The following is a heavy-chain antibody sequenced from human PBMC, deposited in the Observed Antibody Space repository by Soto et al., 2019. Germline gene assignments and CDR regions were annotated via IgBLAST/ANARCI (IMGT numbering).Heavy chain of an antibody. CDR2: MNPNSGNT. J-gene: IGHJ6*03. D-gene: IGHD6-6*01. Sequence: GLEWMGWMNPNSGNTGYAQKFQGRVTMTRNTYISTAYRELSSLRSEDTAVYYFARGPRQLGDYYYSFMAVWGKGTTVTVSS. CDR3: ARGPRQLGDYYYSFMAV. V-gene: IGHV1-8*01.